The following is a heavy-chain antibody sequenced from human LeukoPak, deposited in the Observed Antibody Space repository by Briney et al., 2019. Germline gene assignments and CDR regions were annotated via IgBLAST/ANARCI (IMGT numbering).Heavy chain of an antibody. D-gene: IGHD3-10*01. Sequence: GASVKVSRKASGYTFTSYYMHWVRQAPGQGLEWMGIINPSGGSTSYAQKFQGRVTMTRDTSTSTVYMELSSLRSEDTAVYYCAREGYGSGSYYNLPFDYWGQGTLVTVSS. CDR2: INPSGGST. CDR3: AREGYGSGSYYNLPFDY. J-gene: IGHJ4*02. V-gene: IGHV1-46*01. CDR1: GYTFTSYY.